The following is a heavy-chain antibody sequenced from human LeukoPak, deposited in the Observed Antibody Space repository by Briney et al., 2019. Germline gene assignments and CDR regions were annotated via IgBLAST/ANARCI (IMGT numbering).Heavy chain of an antibody. J-gene: IGHJ4*01. CDR3: ASGGGSRSSTFDCGSTSCPIDK. CDR1: GFSFNTLW. V-gene: IGHV3-7*01. D-gene: IGHD2-2*01. Sequence: GSQRLSCAAPGFSFNTLWMTWVRQAPGKGLEWVANIKQDGTEKHYVDSVKGRFTISRDNPENSLYLQMNSMRSEDTALYFCASGGGSRSSTFDCGSTSCPIDKRGAGTLVTVSS. CDR2: IKQDGTEK.